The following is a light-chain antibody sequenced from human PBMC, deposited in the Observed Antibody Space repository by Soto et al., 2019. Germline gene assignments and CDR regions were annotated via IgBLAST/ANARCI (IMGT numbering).Light chain of an antibody. J-gene: IGLJ1*01. CDR1: ISNIGGNS. CDR3: GSWDSSLSAYV. Sequence: SLLTQPPSVCAAPGQKVSISCSGSISNIGGNSVSWYQQLPGTAPKLLIYDDNKRPSGIPDRFSGSKSGTSATLGITGFQTGDEADYYCGSWDSSLSAYVFGTGTKVTV. V-gene: IGLV1-51*01. CDR2: DDN.